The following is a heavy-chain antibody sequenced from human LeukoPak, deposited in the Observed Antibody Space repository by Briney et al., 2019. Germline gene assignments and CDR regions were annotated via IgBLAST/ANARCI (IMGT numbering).Heavy chain of an antibody. Sequence: SLTLSLTHAISGDSVSNNSAAWNWIRQSPSRGLEWLGRTYYRSRWYDDYAESVKSRIIINPDTSKNQLSLQLNSVTPEDTAVYYCARAYLLGAGRNWFDPWGQGTPLTVSS. V-gene: IGHV6-1*01. CDR2: TYYRSRWYD. D-gene: IGHD4-17*01. J-gene: IGHJ5*02. CDR1: GDSVSNNSAA. CDR3: ARAYLLGAGRNWFDP.